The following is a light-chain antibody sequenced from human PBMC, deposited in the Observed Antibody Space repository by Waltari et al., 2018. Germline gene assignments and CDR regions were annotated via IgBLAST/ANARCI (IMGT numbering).Light chain of an antibody. J-gene: IGKJ5*01. CDR2: ATS. Sequence: IQLTQSPSSLSASVGDRVALTCRARQGMNSHLAWYQEKPGKAPKLLIYATSTLQSGVPSRFSGSGSGTDFTLTISSLQPEDFATYYCQQLDSYPITFGQGTRLEIK. CDR1: QGMNSH. V-gene: IGKV1-9*01. CDR3: QQLDSYPIT.